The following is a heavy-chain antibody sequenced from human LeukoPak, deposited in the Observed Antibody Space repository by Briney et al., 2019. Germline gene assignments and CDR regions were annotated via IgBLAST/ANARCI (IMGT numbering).Heavy chain of an antibody. CDR1: GGSIRSSYY. V-gene: IGHV4-39*01. CDR3: ARTTTGYYYMDV. Sequence: SETLSLTCTVSGGSIRSSYYWGWIRQPPGKGLEWIGSIYYSGTTYNNPSLKSRVIISVDTSKNQFSLKLSSVTAADTAVYYCARTTTGYYYMDVWGKGTTATVSS. CDR2: IYYSGTT. D-gene: IGHD4-17*01. J-gene: IGHJ6*03.